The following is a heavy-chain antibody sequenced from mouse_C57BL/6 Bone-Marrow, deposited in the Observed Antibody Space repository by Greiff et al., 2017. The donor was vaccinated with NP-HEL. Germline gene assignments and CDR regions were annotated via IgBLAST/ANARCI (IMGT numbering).Heavy chain of an antibody. CDR2: IHPNSGST. CDR1: GYTFTSYW. D-gene: IGHD4-1*01. V-gene: IGHV1-64*01. Sequence: QVQLQQPGAELVKPGASVKLSCKASGYTFTSYWMHWVKQRPGQGLEWIGMIHPNSGSTNYNAKFKSKATLTVDKSSSTANMQLSSLTSEDSAVYYCERWEVYYAMDYWGQGTSDTVSS. J-gene: IGHJ4*01. CDR3: ERWEVYYAMDY.